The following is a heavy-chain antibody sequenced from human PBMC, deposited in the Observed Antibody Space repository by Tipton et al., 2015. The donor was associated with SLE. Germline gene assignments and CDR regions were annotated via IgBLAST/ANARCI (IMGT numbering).Heavy chain of an antibody. CDR3: ARLRYIGYSYGSGYYYGMDV. CDR1: GGSISSGVHY. Sequence: TLSLTCTVSGGSISSGVHYWSWIRQPPGKGLEWIGEINHSGSTNYNPSLKSRVTIPLDTSKNQFSLKLSSVTAADTAVYYCARLRYIGYSYGSGYYYGMDVWGQGTTVTVSS. J-gene: IGHJ6*02. V-gene: IGHV4-39*07. CDR2: INHSGST. D-gene: IGHD5-18*01.